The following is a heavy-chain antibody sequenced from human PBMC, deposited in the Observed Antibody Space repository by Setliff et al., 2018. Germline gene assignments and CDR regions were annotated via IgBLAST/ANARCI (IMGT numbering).Heavy chain of an antibody. CDR1: GYIFTSYG. CDR3: AIIGPDSSGYYWIFDY. V-gene: IGHV1-18*01. Sequence: RASVKVSCKASGYIFTSYGISWVRQAPGQGLEWMGWISSYNGKTNYAQKLQGRVTMTTDTSTSTAYMELRSLRSDDTAVYYCAIIGPDSSGYYWIFDYWGQGTLVTVSS. D-gene: IGHD3-22*01. J-gene: IGHJ4*02. CDR2: ISSYNGKT.